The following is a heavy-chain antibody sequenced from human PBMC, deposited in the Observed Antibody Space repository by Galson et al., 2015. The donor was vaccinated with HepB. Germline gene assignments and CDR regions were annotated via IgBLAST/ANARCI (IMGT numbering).Heavy chain of an antibody. J-gene: IGHJ3*02. D-gene: IGHD3-16*02. V-gene: IGHV3-53*04. CDR1: GFTVSSNY. Sequence: SLRLSCAASGFTVSSNYMSWVRQAPGKGLEWVSVIYSGGSTYYADSVKGRFTISRHNSKNTLYLQMNSLRAEDTAVYYCARDGDNSGELSAFDIWGQGTMVTVSS. CDR2: IYSGGST. CDR3: ARDGDNSGELSAFDI.